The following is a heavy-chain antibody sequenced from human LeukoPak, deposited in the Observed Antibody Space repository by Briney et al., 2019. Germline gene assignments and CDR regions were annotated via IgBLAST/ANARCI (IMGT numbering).Heavy chain of an antibody. CDR1: DGSITGYY. CDR2: VYYTGRT. V-gene: IGHV4-59*08. Sequence: SETLSLTCTVSDGSITGYYWSWIRQPPGKGLEWIAYVYYTGRTLYNPSLESRVTISVDTSKTQFSLKLTSVTAADAAVYYCARHIPVSYDAFDLWGRGTTVTVSS. D-gene: IGHD6-19*01. J-gene: IGHJ3*01. CDR3: ARHIPVSYDAFDL.